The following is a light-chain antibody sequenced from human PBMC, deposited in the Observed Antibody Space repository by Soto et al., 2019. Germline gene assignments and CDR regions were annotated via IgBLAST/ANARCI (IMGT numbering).Light chain of an antibody. CDR1: QSIRSY. CDR3: QQSYSTPPT. CDR2: AAS. V-gene: IGKV1-39*01. Sequence: DIQMTQPPSSLSASVGDRVTITCRASQSIRSYLNWYPQKPGKAPKPLIYAASSLQSGVSSRFSGSGSGTDFTLTICRLQPEDFATYYCQQSYSTPPTFVPGTKVDIK. J-gene: IGKJ3*01.